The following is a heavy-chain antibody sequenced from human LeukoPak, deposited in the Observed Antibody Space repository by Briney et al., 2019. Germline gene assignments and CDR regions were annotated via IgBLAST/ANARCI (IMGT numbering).Heavy chain of an antibody. J-gene: IGHJ4*02. CDR2: IYPTGGT. D-gene: IGHD2-21*02. CDR3: ARFAYCGSGCWYYFDY. CDR1: GGSISSYY. Sequence: SETLSLTCTVSGGSISSYYWSWIRQSPGKVLEWIGYIYPTGGTNYNPSLKSRVTMSVDTSKNQFSLKLNSVTAADTAVYFCARFAYCGSGCWYYFDYWGQGALVTVSS. V-gene: IGHV4-4*09.